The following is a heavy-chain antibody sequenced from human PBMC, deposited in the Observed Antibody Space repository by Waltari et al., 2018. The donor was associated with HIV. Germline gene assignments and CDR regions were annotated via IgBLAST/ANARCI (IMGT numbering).Heavy chain of an antibody. CDR3: AKGWTPRYFDY. J-gene: IGHJ4*02. CDR1: GFTFSSYG. D-gene: IGHD1-1*01. Sequence: QVQLVASGGGVVQPGRSLRLSCAASGFTFSSYGMHWVRQAPGKGLEWVAVISYDGSNKYYADSVKGRFTISRDNSKNTLYLQMNSLRAEDTAVYYCAKGWTPRYFDYWGQGTLVTVSS. CDR2: ISYDGSNK. V-gene: IGHV3-30*18.